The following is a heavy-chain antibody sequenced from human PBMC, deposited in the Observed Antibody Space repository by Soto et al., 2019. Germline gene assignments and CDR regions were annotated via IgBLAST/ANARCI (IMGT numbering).Heavy chain of an antibody. CDR2: IYYSGST. CDR1: GGSISSYY. CDR3: AREGGYFDSSGSGVYHYQGVDV. Sequence: PSETLSVTCTVSGGSISSYYWSWIRQPPGKGLEWIGYIYYSGSTNYNPSPKSRVTMSLDTSRNQSSLKLSSVTAADTAVYYCAREGGYFDSSGSGVYHYQGVDVWGQGTTVTVS. D-gene: IGHD3-22*01. J-gene: IGHJ6*02. V-gene: IGHV4-59*12.